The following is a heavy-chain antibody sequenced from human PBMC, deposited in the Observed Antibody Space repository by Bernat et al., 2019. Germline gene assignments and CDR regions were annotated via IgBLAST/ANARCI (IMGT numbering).Heavy chain of an antibody. V-gene: IGHV3-30*18. J-gene: IGHJ1*01. Sequence: QVQLVESGGGVVQPGRSLRLSCAASGFTFSSYGMHWVRQAPGKGLEWVAVISYDGSNKYYADSVKGRFTISRDNSKNTLYLQMNSLRAEDTAVYYCAKDPRVTTSLGYFQHWGQGTLVTVSS. CDR3: AKDPRVTTSLGYFQH. CDR1: GFTFSSYG. D-gene: IGHD4-17*01. CDR2: ISYDGSNK.